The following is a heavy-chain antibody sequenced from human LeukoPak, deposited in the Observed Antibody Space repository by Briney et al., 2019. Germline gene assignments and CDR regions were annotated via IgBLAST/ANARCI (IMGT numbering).Heavy chain of an antibody. D-gene: IGHD6-6*01. CDR3: AREYGSSSNYYGLDV. J-gene: IGHJ6*02. V-gene: IGHV3-21*01. CDR2: ISSSSSYI. CDR1: RFTFSSYG. Sequence: GGSLRLSCAASRFTFSSYGMNWVRQAPGKGLEWVSSISSSSSYIYYADSVRGRFTISRDNAKNSLFLQMTSLRAEDTAVYYCAREYGSSSNYYGLDVWGQGTTVTVSS.